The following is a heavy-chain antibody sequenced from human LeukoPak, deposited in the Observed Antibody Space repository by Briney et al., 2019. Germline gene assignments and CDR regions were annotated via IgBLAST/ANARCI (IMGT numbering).Heavy chain of an antibody. Sequence: GGTLRLSCTGSGLTFSDHYMTWIRQAPGKGLEWVSGIGGAGDDPSYAESVKGRFIISRDNFQDKLFLQMNSLRVEDTAVYYCAKDAIPRNSMWDYFDYLGQGTLVIVSS. CDR1: GLTFSDHY. CDR2: IGGAGDDP. J-gene: IGHJ4*02. V-gene: IGHV3-23*01. CDR3: AKDAIPRNSMWDYFDY. D-gene: IGHD1-7*01.